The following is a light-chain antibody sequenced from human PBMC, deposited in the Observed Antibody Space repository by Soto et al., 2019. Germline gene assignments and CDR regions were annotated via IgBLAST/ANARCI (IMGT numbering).Light chain of an antibody. CDR1: QSVSSY. Sequence: EIVLTQSPATLSLSPGERATLSCRASQSVSSYLAWYQQKPGQAPRLLIYDASNRATGIPARFSGSGSGTDFTLTISSLEPEDFAVYYCQQRSNWPPHFGPWTKVDIK. J-gene: IGKJ3*01. V-gene: IGKV3-11*01. CDR3: QQRSNWPPH. CDR2: DAS.